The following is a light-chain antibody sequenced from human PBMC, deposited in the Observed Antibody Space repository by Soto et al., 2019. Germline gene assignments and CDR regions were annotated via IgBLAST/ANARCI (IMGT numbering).Light chain of an antibody. V-gene: IGKV4-1*01. CDR2: WAS. J-gene: IGKJ4*01. CDR1: QSVLYSSNNKNY. CDR3: QQYYSTTLT. Sequence: DIVMTQSPDSLAVSLGERATINCKSSQSVLYSSNNKNYLAWYQQKPGQPPKLLIYWASTRESGVPDRFSGSGSGTDFTLTISSLLAEDVAVYYCQQYYSTTLTFGGGTKVEIK.